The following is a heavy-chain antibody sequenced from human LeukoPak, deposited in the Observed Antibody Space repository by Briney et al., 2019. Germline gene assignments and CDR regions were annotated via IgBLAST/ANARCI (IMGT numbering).Heavy chain of an antibody. CDR3: AKGSRGYSGYGPSPQDASDI. V-gene: IGHV3-23*01. Sequence: TGGSLRLSCAGSGFTFSSYAMTWVRQAPGKGLEWGSVISGSGDCTHYADSVKRRFTISRDNSKNTLYLQMNGLRAEDTALYYCAKGSRGYSGYGPSPQDASDIWGQGRMVTVSA. CDR1: GFTFSSYA. J-gene: IGHJ3*02. CDR2: ISGSGDCT. D-gene: IGHD5-12*01.